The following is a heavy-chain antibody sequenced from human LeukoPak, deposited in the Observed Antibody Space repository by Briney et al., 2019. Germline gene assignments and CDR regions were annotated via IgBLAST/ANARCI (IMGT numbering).Heavy chain of an antibody. V-gene: IGHV3-23*01. Sequence: GGFLRLSCAASGFTFSDDAMSWVRQAPGKGLEWVSAISGSGGSTYYADSVKGRFTISRDNAKNSLYLQMNSLRDEDTAVYYCARDSITMIAKSEAFDIWGQGTMVTVSS. J-gene: IGHJ3*02. CDR3: ARDSITMIAKSEAFDI. CDR2: ISGSGGST. CDR1: GFTFSDDA. D-gene: IGHD3-22*01.